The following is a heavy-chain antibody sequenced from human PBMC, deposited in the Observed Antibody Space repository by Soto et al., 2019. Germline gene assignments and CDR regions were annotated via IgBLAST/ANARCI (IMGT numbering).Heavy chain of an antibody. J-gene: IGHJ6*02. CDR3: ASPPFYCSSTSCHHYYYYGMDV. CDR2: IIPIFGTA. CDR1: GGTFSSYA. Sequence: SVKVSCKASGGTFSSYAISWVRQAPGQGLEWMGGIIPIFGTANYAQKFQGRVTITADESTSTAYMELSSLRSEDTAVYYCASPPFYCSSTSCHHYYYYGMDVWGQGTSVTVSS. V-gene: IGHV1-69*13. D-gene: IGHD2-2*01.